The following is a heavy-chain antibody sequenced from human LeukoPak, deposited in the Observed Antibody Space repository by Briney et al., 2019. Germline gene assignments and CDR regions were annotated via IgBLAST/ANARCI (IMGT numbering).Heavy chain of an antibody. CDR2: INHSGST. CDR3: ARDFCWSGPSWFDP. Sequence: GSLRLSCAVSGFTFTNYWMSWIRQPPGKGLEWIGEINHSGSTNYNPSLKSRVTISVDTSKNQFSLKLSSVTAADTAVYYCARDFCWSGPSWFDPWGQGTLVTVSS. V-gene: IGHV4-34*01. J-gene: IGHJ5*02. D-gene: IGHD3-3*01. CDR1: GFTFTNYW.